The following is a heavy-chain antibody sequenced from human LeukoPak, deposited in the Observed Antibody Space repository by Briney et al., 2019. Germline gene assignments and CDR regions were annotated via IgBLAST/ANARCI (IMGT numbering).Heavy chain of an antibody. CDR3: VRVKGTYFDF. V-gene: IGHV3-48*01. CDR2: ISASGSNI. CDR1: GLPFSSYS. J-gene: IGHJ4*02. Sequence: GGSLRLSCAASGLPFSSYSMNWVRQAPGKGLKWVSYISASGSNIYYLDSVKGRFTVSRDNAMNSLFLQMDRPRAEDTAVYYCVRVKGTYFDFWGQGTLFTVSS. D-gene: IGHD1-1*01.